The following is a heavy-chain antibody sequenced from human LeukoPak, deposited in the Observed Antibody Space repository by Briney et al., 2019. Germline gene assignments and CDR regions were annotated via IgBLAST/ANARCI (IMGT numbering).Heavy chain of an antibody. Sequence: GASVKVSCKASGYIFTSYGISWVRQAPGQGFEWMGWISTYNGNTNYAQKLQGRVTMTTDTSTSTAYMELRSLRSDDTAVYYCAREYYDILTGGPYYYYYYYMDVWGKGTTVTISS. J-gene: IGHJ6*03. D-gene: IGHD3-9*01. CDR2: ISTYNGNT. V-gene: IGHV1-18*01. CDR3: AREYYDILTGGPYYYYYYYMDV. CDR1: GYIFTSYG.